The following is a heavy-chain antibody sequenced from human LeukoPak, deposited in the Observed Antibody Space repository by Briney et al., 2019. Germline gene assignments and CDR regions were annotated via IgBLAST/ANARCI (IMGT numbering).Heavy chain of an antibody. J-gene: IGHJ1*01. CDR2: IIPMSTTA. CDR1: GGIYRITA. V-gene: IGHV1-69*05. D-gene: IGHD4-23*01. Sequence: VALVKVSCKVSGGIYRITAITWVRQAPGQGLEWMGGIIPMSTTANYAQKFQGRVTITRDDSTSTAYMEVSSLRSEDTALYYCATYGGNTAEYFQHWGQGTLVTVSS. CDR3: ATYGGNTAEYFQH.